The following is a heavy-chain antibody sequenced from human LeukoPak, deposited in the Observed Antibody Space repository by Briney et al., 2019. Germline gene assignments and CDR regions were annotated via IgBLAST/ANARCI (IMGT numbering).Heavy chain of an antibody. CDR3: ARGAAVAGTQAFDI. CDR2: INSDGSST. Sequence: GGSLRLSCAASGFTFSSYWIHWVRRVPGKGLVWVSRINSDGSSTLYADSVKDRFTISRDNAKSTLYLQMSSLRAEDTAVYYCARGAAVAGTQAFDIWGQGTMVTVSS. D-gene: IGHD6-19*01. CDR1: GFTFSSYW. V-gene: IGHV3-74*01. J-gene: IGHJ3*02.